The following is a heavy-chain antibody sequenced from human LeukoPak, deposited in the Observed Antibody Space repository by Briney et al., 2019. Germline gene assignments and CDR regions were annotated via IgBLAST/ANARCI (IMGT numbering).Heavy chain of an antibody. V-gene: IGHV3-23*05. CDR1: GFTFSTYA. D-gene: IGHD1-26*01. CDR3: VKAYTTSGTYSEP. Sequence: GESLRLSCTASGFTFSTYAMGWARQAPGKGLEWLSGIDAIGVDTFYADSAKGRFTISRDNSKNTVYLQMNSLRAEDTALYYCVKAYTTSGTYSEPWGQGTLVTVSS. J-gene: IGHJ4*02. CDR2: IDAIGVDT.